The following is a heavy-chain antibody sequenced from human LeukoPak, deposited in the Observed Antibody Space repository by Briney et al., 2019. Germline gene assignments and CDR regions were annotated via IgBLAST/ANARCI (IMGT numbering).Heavy chain of an antibody. Sequence: GGSLRLSCAASGFTVSSNYMTWVRQAPGKGLEWVSVLYSGGSTYYSDSVKGRFTISRDNSKNTLYLQMNSLRAEDTAVYYCAKDVRETISWFDPWGQGTLVTVSS. CDR2: LYSGGST. CDR1: GFTVSSNY. V-gene: IGHV3-66*01. CDR3: AKDVRETISWFDP. J-gene: IGHJ5*02. D-gene: IGHD3-10*02.